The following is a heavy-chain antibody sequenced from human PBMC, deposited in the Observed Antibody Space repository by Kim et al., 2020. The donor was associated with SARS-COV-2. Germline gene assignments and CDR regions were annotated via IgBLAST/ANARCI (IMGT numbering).Heavy chain of an antibody. Sequence: SNTSDNIDYADSVKGRFTISRDNAKNSLYLQMNSLRDEDTAVYYCARYFDLWGRGTLVTVSS. V-gene: IGHV3-48*02. CDR2: SNTSDNI. J-gene: IGHJ2*01. CDR3: ARYFDL.